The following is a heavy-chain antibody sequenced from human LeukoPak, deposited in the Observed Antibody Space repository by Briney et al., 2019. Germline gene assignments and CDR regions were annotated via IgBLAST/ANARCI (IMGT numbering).Heavy chain of an antibody. D-gene: IGHD3-10*01. V-gene: IGHV3-30-3*01. Sequence: GGSLRLSCAASGFTFSSYAMHWVRQAPGKGLEWVAVISYDGSNKYYADSVKGRFTISRDNSKNTLFLQMNSLRVEDTAVYYCAKDSSMVRGDYDYFNYWGQGTLVTVSS. CDR2: ISYDGSNK. CDR3: AKDSSMVRGDYDYFNY. CDR1: GFTFSSYA. J-gene: IGHJ4*02.